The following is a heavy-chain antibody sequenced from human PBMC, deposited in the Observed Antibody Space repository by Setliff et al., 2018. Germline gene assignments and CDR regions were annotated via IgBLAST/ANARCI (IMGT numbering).Heavy chain of an antibody. CDR1: GYTFTSYY. D-gene: IGHD3-3*01. CDR3: ARVLVGYDFWSGYYQTMPHFDY. CDR2: INPSGGST. J-gene: IGHJ4*02. Sequence: ASVKVSCKASGYTFTSYYMHWVRQAPGQGLEWMGIINPSGGSTSYAQKFQGRVTMTRDTSTSTVYMELSSLRSEDTAVYYCARVLVGYDFWSGYYQTMPHFDYWGQGTLVTVSS. V-gene: IGHV1-46*01.